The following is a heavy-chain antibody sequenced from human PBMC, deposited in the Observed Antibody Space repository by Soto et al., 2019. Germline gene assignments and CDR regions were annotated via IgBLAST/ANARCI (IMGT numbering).Heavy chain of an antibody. CDR1: GFTFSDYY. Sequence: GGNLRLSCAAYGFTFSDYYMSWIRQAPGKGLEWVSYISSSGSTIYYADSVKGRFTISRDNAKNSLYLQMNSLRAEDTAVYYCARDGPYYYDSSGYHPRSVPLYWGQGTLLTVSS. V-gene: IGHV3-11*01. J-gene: IGHJ4*02. CDR2: ISSSGSTI. CDR3: ARDGPYYYDSSGYHPRSVPLY. D-gene: IGHD3-22*01.